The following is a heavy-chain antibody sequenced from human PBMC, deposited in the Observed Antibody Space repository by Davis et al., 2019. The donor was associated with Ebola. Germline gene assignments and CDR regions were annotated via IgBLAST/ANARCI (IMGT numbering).Heavy chain of an antibody. Sequence: PGGSLRLSCAATGFTFSYYWMHWVRQAPGKGLMWVSRVNHEGSSTTYADSVKGRFTISRDNSKNTLYLQMGGLRAEDMAVYYCARGLQLGVLDFWGQGTLVTVSS. D-gene: IGHD3-16*01. CDR2: VNHEGSST. V-gene: IGHV3-74*01. CDR1: GFTFSYYW. J-gene: IGHJ4*02. CDR3: ARGLQLGVLDF.